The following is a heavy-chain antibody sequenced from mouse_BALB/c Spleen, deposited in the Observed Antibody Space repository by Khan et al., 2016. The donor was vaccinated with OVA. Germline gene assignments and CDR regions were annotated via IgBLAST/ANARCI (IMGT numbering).Heavy chain of an antibody. CDR3: ARGRAY. Sequence: EVQLQESGPGLVKPSQSLSLTCTVTGYSITSDYAWNWIRQFPGNKLEWMGYITYSGSPSYTPSLKSRFSITRDTSKNQFFLQLHSLTTEDTATYYCARGRAYWGQGTLVTVAA. J-gene: IGHJ3*01. D-gene: IGHD3-3*01. CDR2: ITYSGSP. CDR1: GYSITSDYA. V-gene: IGHV3-2*02.